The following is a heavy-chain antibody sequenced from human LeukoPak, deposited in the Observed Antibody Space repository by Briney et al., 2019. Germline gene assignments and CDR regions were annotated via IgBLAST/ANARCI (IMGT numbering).Heavy chain of an antibody. CDR3: TTDSGRSYFYFNF. J-gene: IGHJ4*02. D-gene: IGHD3-10*01. Sequence: ASVRVSCKISGFGLSVLSIHWMRQAPGKGLEWVGGIRPETGEPIYAQKFQGRVTVTEDTVTDTGYMELRSLTSDDTAVYFCTTDSGRSYFYFNFWGQGTLVTVSS. CDR2: IRPETGEP. CDR1: GFGLSVLS. V-gene: IGHV1-24*01.